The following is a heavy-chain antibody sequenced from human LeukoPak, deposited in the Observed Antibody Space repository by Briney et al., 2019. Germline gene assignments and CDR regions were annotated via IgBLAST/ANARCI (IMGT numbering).Heavy chain of an antibody. V-gene: IGHV3-11*04. J-gene: IGHJ4*02. CDR3: ARDLYRIVVVPNYIDY. CDR2: ISSSGSTI. Sequence: GGSLRLSCAASGFTFSDYYMSWIRQAPGKGLEWVSYISSSGSTIYYADSVKGRFTISRDNAKNSLYLQMNSLRAEDTAVYYCARDLYRIVVVPNYIDYWGQGTLVTVSS. CDR1: GFTFSDYY. D-gene: IGHD3-22*01.